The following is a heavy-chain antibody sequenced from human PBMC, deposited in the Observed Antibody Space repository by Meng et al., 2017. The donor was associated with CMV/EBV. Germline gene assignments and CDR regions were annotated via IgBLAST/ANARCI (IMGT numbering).Heavy chain of an antibody. D-gene: IGHD3-3*02. Sequence: GSLRLSCTVSGGSVSSGSYYWSWIRQPPGKGLEWIGYIYYSGSTNYNPSLKSRVTISVDTSKNQFSLKLSSVTAADTAVYYCARLLLAGDAFDIWGQGTMVTVSS. CDR2: IYYSGST. CDR1: GGSVSSGSYY. CDR3: ARLLLAGDAFDI. J-gene: IGHJ3*02. V-gene: IGHV4-61*01.